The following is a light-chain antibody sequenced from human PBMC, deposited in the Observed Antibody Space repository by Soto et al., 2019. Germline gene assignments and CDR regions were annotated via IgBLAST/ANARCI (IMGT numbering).Light chain of an antibody. CDR1: SSDVGSYNL. Sequence: QSALTQPASVSGSPGQSITISCTGTSSDVGSYNLVSWYQQHPGKAPKLMIYEVIKRPSGVSNRFSGSKSGNTASLTISGLQAEDEADYYCCSFAGSSTFYVFGTGTKLTVL. J-gene: IGLJ1*01. CDR3: CSFAGSSTFYV. CDR2: EVI. V-gene: IGLV2-23*02.